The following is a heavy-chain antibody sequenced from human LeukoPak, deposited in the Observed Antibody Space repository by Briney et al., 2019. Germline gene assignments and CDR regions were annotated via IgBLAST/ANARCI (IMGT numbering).Heavy chain of an antibody. J-gene: IGHJ4*02. CDR3: AKNAGGYYESSGMKYYFDY. Sequence: GGSLRLSCAASGFTFSSYGMHWVRQAPGKGLEWVAVIWYDGSNKYYADSVKGRFTISRDNSKNTLYLQMNSLRAEDTAVYYCAKNAGGYYESSGMKYYFDYWGQGTLVTVSS. V-gene: IGHV3-33*06. D-gene: IGHD3-22*01. CDR1: GFTFSSYG. CDR2: IWYDGSNK.